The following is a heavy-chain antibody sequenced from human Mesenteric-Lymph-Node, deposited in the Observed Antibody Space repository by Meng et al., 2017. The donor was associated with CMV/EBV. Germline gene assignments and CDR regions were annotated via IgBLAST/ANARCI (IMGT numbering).Heavy chain of an antibody. CDR3: ARDGDYYDSSGYNPFDY. D-gene: IGHD3-22*01. J-gene: IGHJ4*02. CDR2: IYYSGST. V-gene: IGHV4-39*07. Sequence: QLQLQESGPGLVKPSETLSLTCPARGGAITRSGYYWGWIRQPPGKGLEWIGSIYYSGSTYYNPSLKSRVTISVDTSKNQFSLKLSSVTAADTAVYYCARDGDYYDSSGYNPFDYWGQGTLVTVSS. CDR1: GGAITRSGYY.